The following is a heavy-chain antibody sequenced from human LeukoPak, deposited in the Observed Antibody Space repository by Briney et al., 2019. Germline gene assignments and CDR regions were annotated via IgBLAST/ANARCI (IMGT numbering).Heavy chain of an antibody. Sequence: GGSLRLSCAASGFTFSRYDMHWVRQATGKGLEWVSAIGTAGDTYYPGSVKGRFTISRENAKNSLYLQMNSLRAGDTAVYYCARGGSGSGPIDYWGQGTLVTVSS. CDR1: GFTFSRYD. D-gene: IGHD3-3*01. J-gene: IGHJ4*02. CDR3: ARGGSGSGPIDY. CDR2: IGTAGDT. V-gene: IGHV3-13*01.